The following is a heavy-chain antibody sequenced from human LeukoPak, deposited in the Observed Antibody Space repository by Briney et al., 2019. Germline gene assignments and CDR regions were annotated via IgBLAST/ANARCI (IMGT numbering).Heavy chain of an antibody. CDR2: INPNGGST. CDR1: GYTFTSYD. D-gene: IGHD2-15*01. Sequence: GASVKVSCKASGYTFTSYDINWVRQATGQGLEWMGIINPNGGSTTYAQKLRGRVTMTRDMSTTTIYMELSSLRSEDTAVYYCARGSESYSMGDYWGQGTLVTVST. CDR3: ARGSESYSMGDY. V-gene: IGHV1-46*04. J-gene: IGHJ4*02.